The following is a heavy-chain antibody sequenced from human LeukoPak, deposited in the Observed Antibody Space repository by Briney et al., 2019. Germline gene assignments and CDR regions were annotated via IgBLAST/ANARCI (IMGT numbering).Heavy chain of an antibody. D-gene: IGHD2-15*01. CDR1: GYTFTGYY. CDR2: INPNSGGT. V-gene: IGHV1-2*02. CDR3: ARVPPEYCSGGSCYYFDY. Sequence: ASVKVSCKASGYTFTGYYMHWVRQAPGQGLEWMGWINPNSGGTNYAQKFQGRVTMTRDTSISTAYMELSRLRSDDTAVYYCARVPPEYCSGGSCYYFDYWGQGTLVTVSS. J-gene: IGHJ4*02.